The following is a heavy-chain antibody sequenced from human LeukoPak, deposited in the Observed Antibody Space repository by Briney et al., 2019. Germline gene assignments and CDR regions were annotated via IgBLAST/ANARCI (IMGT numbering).Heavy chain of an antibody. CDR3: ARSVLSTITAGPFNY. CDR2: ISGYQGST. Sequence: ASVKVSCKASGYTFTNYGITWVRQAPGQGLEWMGWISGYQGSTKYAQNFQGRVTMTIDTSTSTAYMDLRSLRSDDTAIYFCARSVLSTITAGPFNYWGQGTLVAVSS. V-gene: IGHV1-18*01. CDR1: GYTFTNYG. D-gene: IGHD5-24*01. J-gene: IGHJ4*02.